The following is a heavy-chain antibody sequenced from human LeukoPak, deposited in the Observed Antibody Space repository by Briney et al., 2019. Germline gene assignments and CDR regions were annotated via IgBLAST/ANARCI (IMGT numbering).Heavy chain of an antibody. Sequence: ASVKVSCKASGYTFTSYAMHWVRQAPGQRLEWMGWINAGNGNTKYSQKFQGRVTITRDTSASTAYMELSSLRSEDTAVYYCAFGVKWLRLFDYWGQGTLVTVSS. V-gene: IGHV1-3*01. J-gene: IGHJ4*02. CDR2: INAGNGNT. CDR3: AFGVKWLRLFDY. CDR1: GYTFTSYA. D-gene: IGHD5-12*01.